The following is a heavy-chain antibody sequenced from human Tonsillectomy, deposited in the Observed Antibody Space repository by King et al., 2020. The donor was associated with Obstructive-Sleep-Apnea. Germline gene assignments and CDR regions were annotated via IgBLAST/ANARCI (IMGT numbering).Heavy chain of an antibody. J-gene: IGHJ4*02. D-gene: IGHD3-22*01. CDR2: IYTTGNT. CDR1: GDSISSNY. CDR3: ARQALLHSDSSGWYFDY. V-gene: IGHV4-4*07. Sequence: VQLQESGPGLVKPSEALSLTCTVSGDSISSNYWSWIRQPAGKGLEWIGRIYTTGNTTHNPSLKSRVTMSVDTSKNQVSLKLSSVTAADTAVYYCARQALLHSDSSGWYFDYWGQGTLVTVSS.